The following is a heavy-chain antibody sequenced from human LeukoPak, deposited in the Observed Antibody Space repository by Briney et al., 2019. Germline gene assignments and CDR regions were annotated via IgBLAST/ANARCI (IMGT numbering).Heavy chain of an antibody. J-gene: IGHJ4*02. CDR3: ARDREYDFWSGYFYN. D-gene: IGHD3-3*01. CDR1: GFNFDDYG. Sequence: PGGSLRLSCEASGFNFDDYGMSWVRQAPGKGLEWVSVIYSGGSTYYADSVKGRFTISRDNSKNTLYLQMNSLRAEDTAVYYCARDREYDFWSGYFYNWGQGTLVTVSS. CDR2: IYSGGST. V-gene: IGHV3-66*02.